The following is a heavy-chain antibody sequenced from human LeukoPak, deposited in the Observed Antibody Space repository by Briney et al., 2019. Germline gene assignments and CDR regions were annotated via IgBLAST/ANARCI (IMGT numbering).Heavy chain of an antibody. CDR2: ISSSGSTI. CDR1: GFTFSSYA. V-gene: IGHV3-48*04. D-gene: IGHD3-3*01. CDR3: ARESVGFWSGYLGY. J-gene: IGHJ4*02. Sequence: PGGSLRLSCAASGFTFSSYAMSWVRQAPGKGLEWVSYISSSGSTIYYADSVKGRFTISRDNAKNSLYLQMNSLRAEDTAVYYCARESVGFWSGYLGYWGQGTLVTVSS.